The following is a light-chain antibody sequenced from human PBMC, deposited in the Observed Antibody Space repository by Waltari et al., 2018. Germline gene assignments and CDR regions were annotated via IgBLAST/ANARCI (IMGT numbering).Light chain of an antibody. CDR3: QRYDNLPVFA. V-gene: IGKV1-33*01. J-gene: IGKJ3*01. CDR2: DAT. Sequence: DIQMTQSPSSLSASVGDSVTIPCQASQDISNYLNWYQQKPGKAPKLLVHDATKLETGVPSRFSGSQSGTHFTLTINSLQPEDIATYYCQRYDNLPVFAFGPGTKVHIK. CDR1: QDISNY.